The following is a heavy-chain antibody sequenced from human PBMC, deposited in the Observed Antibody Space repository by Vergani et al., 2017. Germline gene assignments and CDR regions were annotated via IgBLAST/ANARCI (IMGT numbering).Heavy chain of an antibody. CDR1: GFSFNTYG. CDR3: AKDGRENSDYGYFDY. D-gene: IGHD4-17*01. J-gene: IGHJ4*02. Sequence: QVQLVETGGGVVQPGGSLRLYCATSGFSFNTYGAHWVRQAPGKELEWVAFIGYDGRIKYNVDSVKGRFTISRDTSKKTLSLQMRSLRADDTAVYYCAKDGRENSDYGYFDYWGQGTLVTGSS. CDR2: IGYDGRIK. V-gene: IGHV3-30*02.